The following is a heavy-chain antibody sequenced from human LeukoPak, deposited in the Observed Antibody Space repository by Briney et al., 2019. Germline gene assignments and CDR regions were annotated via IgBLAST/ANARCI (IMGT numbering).Heavy chain of an antibody. Sequence: GGSLRLSCAASGLSFSNAWMSWVRQAPGKGLEWVSAISGSGYSTYYADSVKGRFTISRDNSKNTLYLRMNSLRPEDTAVYYCAKDATVNTHLLAGWGQGTLVTVSS. CDR1: GLSFSNAW. J-gene: IGHJ4*02. V-gene: IGHV3-23*01. D-gene: IGHD4-17*01. CDR3: AKDATVNTHLLAG. CDR2: ISGSGYST.